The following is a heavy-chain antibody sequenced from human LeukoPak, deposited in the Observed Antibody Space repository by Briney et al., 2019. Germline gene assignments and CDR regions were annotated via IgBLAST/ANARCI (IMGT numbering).Heavy chain of an antibody. J-gene: IGHJ6*03. V-gene: IGHV1-46*01. D-gene: IGHD2-15*01. CDR3: ARAPVAATEYYYYYYIDV. CDR2: INPSGGST. CDR1: GYTFTSYY. Sequence: ASVKVSCKASGYTFTSYYMHWVRQAPGQGLEWMGIINPSGGSTSYAQKFQGRVTMTRDTSTSTVYMELSSLRSEDTAVYYCARAPVAATEYYYYYYIDVWGKGTTVTVSS.